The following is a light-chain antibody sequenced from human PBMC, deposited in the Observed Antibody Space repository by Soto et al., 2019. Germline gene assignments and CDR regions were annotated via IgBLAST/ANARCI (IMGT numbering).Light chain of an antibody. CDR3: QNYNNLAMT. V-gene: IGKV1-27*01. J-gene: IGKJ3*01. Sequence: DIQLTQSPPSLSASIGDRVTITYRASQDINKYLAWYQQKPGKVPNLLIYDASTLQSGVPSRFSGSGSGTDFTLTISSLQPEDVATYYCQNYNNLAMTFGPGTKVDVK. CDR1: QDINKY. CDR2: DAS.